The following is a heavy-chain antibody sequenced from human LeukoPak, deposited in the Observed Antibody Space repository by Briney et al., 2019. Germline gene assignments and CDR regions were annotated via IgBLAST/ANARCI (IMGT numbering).Heavy chain of an antibody. J-gene: IGHJ4*02. CDR3: ARDRIRLRYFDLYYFDY. D-gene: IGHD3-9*01. CDR1: GYTFTSYY. Sequence: ASVKVSCKASGYTFTSYYMHWARQAPGQGLEWMGIINPSGGSTSYAQKFQGRVTMTRDMSTSTVYMELSSLRSEDTAVYYCARDRIRLRYFDLYYFDYWGQGTLVTVSS. V-gene: IGHV1-46*01. CDR2: INPSGGST.